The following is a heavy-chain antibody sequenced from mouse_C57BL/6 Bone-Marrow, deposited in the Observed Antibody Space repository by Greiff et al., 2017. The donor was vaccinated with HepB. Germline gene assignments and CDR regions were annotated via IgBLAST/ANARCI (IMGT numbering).Heavy chain of an antibody. CDR1: GFTFSSYA. CDR2: ISDGGSYT. CDR3: AREGWDIYNAPLDY. Sequence: EVMLVESGGGLVKPGGSLKLSCAASGFTFSSYAMSWVRQTPEKRLEWVATISDGGSYTYYPDNVKGRFTISRDNAKNNLYLQMSHLKSEDTAMYYCAREGWDIYNAPLDYWGEGTTLTDSS. J-gene: IGHJ2*01. D-gene: IGHD1-3*01. V-gene: IGHV5-4*01.